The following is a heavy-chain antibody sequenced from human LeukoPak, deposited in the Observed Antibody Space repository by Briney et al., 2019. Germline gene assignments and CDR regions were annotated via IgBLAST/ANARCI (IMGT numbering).Heavy chain of an antibody. CDR3: ARGGYSGYAH. V-gene: IGHV4-34*01. D-gene: IGHD5-12*01. CDR1: GGSFSGYY. CDR2: INHSGST. J-gene: IGHJ4*02. Sequence: PSETLSLTCAVYGGSFSGYYWSWTRQPPGKGLEWIGEINHSGSTNYNPSLKSRVTISVDTSKNQFSLKLSSVTAADTAVYYCARGGYSGYAHWGQGTLVTVSS.